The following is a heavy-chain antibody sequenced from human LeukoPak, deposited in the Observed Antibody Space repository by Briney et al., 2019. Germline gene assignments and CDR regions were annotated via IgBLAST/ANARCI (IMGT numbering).Heavy chain of an antibody. Sequence: PSETLSLTCTVSGGSISSSSYYWGWIRQPPGKGLEWIGSIYYSGSTYYNPSLKSRVTISVDTSKNQFSLKLSSVTAADTAVYYCARRVVPAAMRRVDYYYMDVWGKGTTVTVSS. CDR1: GGSISSSSYY. J-gene: IGHJ6*03. CDR3: ARRVVPAAMRRVDYYYMDV. CDR2: IYYSGST. D-gene: IGHD2-2*01. V-gene: IGHV4-39*01.